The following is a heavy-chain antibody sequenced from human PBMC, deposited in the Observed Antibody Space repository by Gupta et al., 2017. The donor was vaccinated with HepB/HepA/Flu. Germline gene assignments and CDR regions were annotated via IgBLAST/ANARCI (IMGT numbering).Heavy chain of an antibody. D-gene: IGHD2-15*01. V-gene: IGHV1-2*02. CDR1: GYTFTDSY. CDR3: ARESESGPSFDH. Sequence: QVQLVQSGAEVKKPGASVRVSCKASGYTFTDSYIHWVRQAPGQGLEWMGWINPNSGGTNPAQKVQDRVTMTRDTSISTADMELSRMRSDETAVYYCARESESGPSFDHRGQGILVTVSS. CDR2: INPNSGGT. J-gene: IGHJ4*02.